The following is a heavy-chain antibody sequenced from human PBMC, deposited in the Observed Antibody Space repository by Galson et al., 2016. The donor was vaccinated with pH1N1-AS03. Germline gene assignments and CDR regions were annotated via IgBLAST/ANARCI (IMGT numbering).Heavy chain of an antibody. CDR3: VRDGDSSTWPLDF. J-gene: IGHJ4*02. CDR1: GYTFSTYG. V-gene: IGHV3-33*02. Sequence: SCKASGYTFSTYGVNWVRQAPGKGLEWLAIIWSEEGNKYYADSAKGRFTISRDNSRNTLFLQMNSLTADDTAIYYCVRDGDSSTWPLDFWGQGTLVTVSS. D-gene: IGHD2-2*01. CDR2: IWSEEGNK.